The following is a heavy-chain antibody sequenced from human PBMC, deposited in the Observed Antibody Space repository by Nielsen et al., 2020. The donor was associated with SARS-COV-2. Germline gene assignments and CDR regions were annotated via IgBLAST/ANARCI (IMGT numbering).Heavy chain of an antibody. CDR1: GGSISSSSYY. Sequence: SETLSLTCTVSGGSISSSSYYWSWIRQPPGKGLEWIGYIYYSGSTNYNPSLKSRVTISVDTSKNQFSLKLSSVTAADTAVYYCARSYYDYVWGSYRYRGFDYWGQGTLVTVSS. D-gene: IGHD3-16*02. J-gene: IGHJ4*02. CDR2: IYYSGST. CDR3: ARSYYDYVWGSYRYRGFDY. V-gene: IGHV4-61*01.